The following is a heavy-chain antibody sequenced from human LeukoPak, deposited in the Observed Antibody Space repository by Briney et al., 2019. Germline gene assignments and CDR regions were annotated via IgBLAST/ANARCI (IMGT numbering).Heavy chain of an antibody. CDR1: GFFFTSHA. CDR3: GRDEGSGWSYLDY. D-gene: IGHD6-19*01. Sequence: GRSLRLSCAASGFFFTSHAFHWVRQAPGKGLEWVAVISYDGSNKNYADSVKGRFTISRDNSRSTLYLQMNSLRAEDTAVYYCGRDEGSGWSYLDYWGQGTLVTVSS. J-gene: IGHJ4*02. V-gene: IGHV3-30-3*01. CDR2: ISYDGSNK.